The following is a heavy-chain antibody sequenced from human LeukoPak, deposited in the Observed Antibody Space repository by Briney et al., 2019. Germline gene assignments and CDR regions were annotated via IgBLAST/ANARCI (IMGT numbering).Heavy chain of an antibody. V-gene: IGHV3-7*04. Sequence: PGGSLRLSCAASGFTFTRYWMSWVRQAPGKVLEWVANLKPDGGEKYYVDSVKGRFTISRDNAKNSLYLQMNSMRVEDTAVYYCARDGYSGSYYDIWGQGTMVTVSS. CDR3: ARDGYSGSYYDI. CDR2: LKPDGGEK. CDR1: GFTFTRYW. D-gene: IGHD1-26*01. J-gene: IGHJ3*02.